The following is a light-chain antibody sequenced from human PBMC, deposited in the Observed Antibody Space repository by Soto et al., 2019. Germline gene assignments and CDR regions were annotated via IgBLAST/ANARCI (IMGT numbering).Light chain of an antibody. CDR3: GTGDNTLTLYV. J-gene: IGLJ1*01. CDR1: SSNIGNNY. CDR2: DNN. Sequence: SVLTQPPSVFAAPGQKVTISCSGSSSNIGNNYVSWYQQLPGTAPKLLIYDNNKRPSGIPDRFSGSKSGTSATLGITGLQTGDYADDNGGTGDNTLTLYVFGTGT. V-gene: IGLV1-51*01.